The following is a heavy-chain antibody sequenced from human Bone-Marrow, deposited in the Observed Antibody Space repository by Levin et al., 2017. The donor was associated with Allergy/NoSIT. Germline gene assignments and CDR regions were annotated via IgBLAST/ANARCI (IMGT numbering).Heavy chain of an antibody. CDR1: GYSFTSYW. J-gene: IGHJ4*02. CDR3: AIHAGPITMVQGATWDY. Sequence: GESLKISCKGSGYSFTSYWISWVRQMPGKGLEWMGRIDPSDSYTNYSPSFQGHVTISADKSISTAYLQWSSLKASDTAMYYCAIHAGPITMVQGATWDYWGQGTLVTVSS. CDR2: IDPSDSYT. D-gene: IGHD3-10*01. V-gene: IGHV5-10-1*01.